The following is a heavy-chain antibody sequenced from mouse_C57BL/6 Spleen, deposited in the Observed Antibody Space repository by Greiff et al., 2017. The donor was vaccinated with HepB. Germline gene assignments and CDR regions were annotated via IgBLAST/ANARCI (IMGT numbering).Heavy chain of an antibody. V-gene: IGHV1-55*01. D-gene: IGHD2-3*01. CDR1: GYTFTSYW. CDR2: IYPGSGST. Sequence: VQLQQPGAELVKPGASVKMSCKASGYTFTSYWITWVKQRPGQGLEWIGDIYPGSGSTNYNGKFKSKATLTVDTSSSTAYMQLSSLTSEDSAVYYCARGLIYDGYYPPFAYWGQGTLVTVSA. CDR3: ARGLIYDGYYPPFAY. J-gene: IGHJ3*01.